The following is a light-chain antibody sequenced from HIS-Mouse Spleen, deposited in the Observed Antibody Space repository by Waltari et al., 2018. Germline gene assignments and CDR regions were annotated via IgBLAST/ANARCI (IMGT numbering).Light chain of an antibody. CDR1: QSVFYSSKNKNY. J-gene: IGKJ2*01. V-gene: IGKV4-1*01. CDR3: QQYYSTPYT. CDR2: WAS. Sequence: DIVMTQSPDPLAVSLGERATINCKSSQSVFYSSKNKNYLAWYQQKPGQPPKLLIYWASTRESGVPDRFSGSGSGTDFTLTISSLQAEDVAVYYCQQYYSTPYTFGQGTKLEIK.